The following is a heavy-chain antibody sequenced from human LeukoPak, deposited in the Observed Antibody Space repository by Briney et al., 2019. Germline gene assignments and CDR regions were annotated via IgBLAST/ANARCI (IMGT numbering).Heavy chain of an antibody. D-gene: IGHD6-13*01. CDR3: ARDRGYSSFSSFDY. CDR1: GGTFSSYA. V-gene: IGHV1-69*05. CDR2: IIPIFGTA. J-gene: IGHJ4*02. Sequence: SVKVSSKASGGTFSSYAISWVRQAPGQGLEWMGGIIPIFGTANYAQKFQGRVTITTDESTSTAYMELSSLRSEDTAVYYCARDRGYSSFSSFDYWGQGTLVTVSS.